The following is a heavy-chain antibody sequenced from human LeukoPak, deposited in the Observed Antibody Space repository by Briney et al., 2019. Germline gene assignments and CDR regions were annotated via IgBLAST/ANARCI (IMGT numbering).Heavy chain of an antibody. V-gene: IGHV3-74*01. D-gene: IGHD5-12*01. J-gene: IGHJ4*02. Sequence: GGSLRLSCAASGVTFSYYWMHWVRQAPGKGLVWVSRIDSDGSSRSYAGSVKGRFTISRDNAKNTLYLQMNSLRAEDTAVYYCVREGGYDPFENWGQGTLVTVSS. CDR3: VREGGYDPFEN. CDR2: IDSDGSSR. CDR1: GVTFSYYW.